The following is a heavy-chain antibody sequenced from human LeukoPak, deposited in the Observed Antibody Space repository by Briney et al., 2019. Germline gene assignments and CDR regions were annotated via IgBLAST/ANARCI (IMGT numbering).Heavy chain of an antibody. CDR3: ARHDPVALFQRGMDI. Sequence: AETLSLTCTVSGGSISGYYWSCIRQPPGKGLEWIGYIHYSGATLYNSSFNSRVTMLVDTSKNQFSLKLSSVTAADTAVYYCARHDPVALFQRGMDIWGQGTTVTVSS. CDR2: IHYSGAT. D-gene: IGHD2-15*01. V-gene: IGHV4-59*08. CDR1: GGSISGYY. J-gene: IGHJ6*02.